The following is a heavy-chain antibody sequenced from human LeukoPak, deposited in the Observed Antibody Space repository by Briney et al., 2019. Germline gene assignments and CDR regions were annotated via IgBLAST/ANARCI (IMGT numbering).Heavy chain of an antibody. J-gene: IGHJ4*02. CDR1: GGSISSSSYY. D-gene: IGHD5-18*01. V-gene: IGHV4-39*01. CDR3: ARHRDTAMVGFDY. Sequence: PSETLSLTCTVSGGSISSSSYYWGWLRQPPGKGLEWIGSIYYSGSTYYNPSLKSRVTISVDTSKNQFSLKLSSVTAADTAVYYCARHRDTAMVGFDYWGQGTLVTVSS. CDR2: IYYSGST.